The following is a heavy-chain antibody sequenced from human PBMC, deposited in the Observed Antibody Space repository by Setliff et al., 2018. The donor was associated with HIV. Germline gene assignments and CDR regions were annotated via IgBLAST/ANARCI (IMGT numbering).Heavy chain of an antibody. CDR1: GFTFSSYS. V-gene: IGHV3-21*01. J-gene: IGHJ2*01. D-gene: IGHD3-16*01. Sequence: GGSLRLSCAASGFTFSSYSMNWVRQAPGKGLEWVSSISSSSSYIYYADSVKGRFTISRDNAKNSLYLQMNSLRAEDTAVYYCARDGGVVADKSCWYFDLWGRGTLVTVS. CDR2: ISSSSSYI. CDR3: ARDGGVVADKSCWYFDL.